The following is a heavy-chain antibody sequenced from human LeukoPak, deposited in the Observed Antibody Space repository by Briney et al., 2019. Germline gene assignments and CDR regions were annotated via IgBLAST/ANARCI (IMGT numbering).Heavy chain of an antibody. D-gene: IGHD3-10*01. CDR2: AGDSAGTT. J-gene: IGHJ3*01. Sequence: GGSLRLSCAASGFTFATYGMSWVRQAPGKGLEWVSVAGDSAGTTHYADSVKGRFFISRDNSKNTVHLQMNNLRAEDTAVYYCAKDSFTVVRGVGSDDGFAVWGQGTMVIVSS. V-gene: IGHV3-23*01. CDR3: AKDSFTVVRGVGSDDGFAV. CDR1: GFTFATYG.